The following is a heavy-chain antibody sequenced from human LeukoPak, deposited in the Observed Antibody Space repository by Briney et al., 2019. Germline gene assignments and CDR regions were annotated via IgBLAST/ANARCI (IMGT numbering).Heavy chain of an antibody. CDR2: ISGSGGST. J-gene: IGHJ4*02. CDR1: GFTFSSYA. Sequence: GGSLRLSCAASGFTFSSYAMSWVRQAPGKGLEWVSAISGSGGSTYYADSVKGRFTISRDNSKDTLYLQMNSLRAEDTAVYYCAKDDWWMGYCSGGSCYPLGYWGQGTLVTVSS. CDR3: AKDDWWMGYCSGGSCYPLGY. V-gene: IGHV3-23*01. D-gene: IGHD2-15*01.